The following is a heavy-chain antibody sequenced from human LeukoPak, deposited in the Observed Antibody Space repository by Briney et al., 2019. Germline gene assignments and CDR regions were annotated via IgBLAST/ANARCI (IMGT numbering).Heavy chain of an antibody. V-gene: IGHV4-39*01. CDR3: ARHIAVAGTILWYFDL. Sequence: SETLSLTCTVSGDSISSSRYYWGWIRQPPGKGLEWIGSISYSGITYYNPSLKSRVTISVDTSKNQFSLKLSSVTAADTAVYYCARHIAVAGTILWYFDLWGRGTLVTVSS. J-gene: IGHJ2*01. D-gene: IGHD6-19*01. CDR2: ISYSGIT. CDR1: GDSISSSRYY.